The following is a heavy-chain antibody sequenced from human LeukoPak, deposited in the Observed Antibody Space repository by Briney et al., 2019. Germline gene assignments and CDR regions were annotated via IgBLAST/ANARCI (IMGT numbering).Heavy chain of an antibody. CDR2: IWYDGSNK. V-gene: IGHV3-33*06. CDR1: GFTFSSYG. CDR3: AKAPSGSPMGGERHFDS. Sequence: GGSLRLSCAASGFTFSSYGMHWVRQAPGKGLEWVAVIWYDGSNKYYADSVKGRFTISRDNSKNTLYLQMNSLRAEDTALYYCAKAPSGSPMGGERHFDSWGQGTLVTVSS. J-gene: IGHJ4*02. D-gene: IGHD1-1*01.